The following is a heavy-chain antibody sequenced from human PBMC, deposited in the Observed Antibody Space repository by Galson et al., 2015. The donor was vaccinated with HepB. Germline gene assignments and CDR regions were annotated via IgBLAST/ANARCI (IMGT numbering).Heavy chain of an antibody. CDR3: TRNGPDYGMDV. J-gene: IGHJ6*02. CDR1: GSTFSYYA. D-gene: IGHD2-8*01. CDR2: ISLGGNNK. V-gene: IGHV3-30*04. Sequence: LRLSCAASGSTFSYYAMHWVRQAPGKGLEWVAVISLGGNNKYYADSVKGRFTISRDDSKDTVYLQLNSLRGNDTALYWCTRNGPDYGMDVWGQGTTVTVSS.